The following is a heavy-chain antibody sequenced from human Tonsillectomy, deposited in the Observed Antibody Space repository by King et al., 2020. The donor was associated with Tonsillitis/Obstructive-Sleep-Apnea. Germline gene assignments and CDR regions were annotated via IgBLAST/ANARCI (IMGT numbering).Heavy chain of an antibody. J-gene: IGHJ3*02. D-gene: IGHD2-2*01. CDR1: GFAFNDYA. V-gene: IGHV3-30*18. Sequence: VQLVESGGGVVQPGRSLRLSCAASGFAFNDYAMHWVRQAPGKGLEWVAGISYDGDDQYYAESVKGRLTISRDKSKKTVYLQMKSLRLEDTAVYYCSKWMYTYHGPGALRIWGHGRMVIVST. CDR2: ISYDGDDQ. CDR3: SKWMYTYHGPGALRI.